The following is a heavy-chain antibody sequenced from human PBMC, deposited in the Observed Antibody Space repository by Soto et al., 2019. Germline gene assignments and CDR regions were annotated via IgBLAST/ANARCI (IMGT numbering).Heavy chain of an antibody. CDR1: GFSLTTSGVG. CDR2: IYWDDDK. CDR3: AHHPYYGLGSYSFDY. V-gene: IGHV2-5*02. J-gene: IGHJ4*02. Sequence: QITLKESGPPLVRPTQTLTLTCTFSGFSLTTSGVGVGWIRQPPGKALEWLAVIYWDDDKRYSSSLKSRLTITKDTSKTQVVLTMTDIDPVDTATYYCAHHPYYGLGSYSFDYWGQGTLVTVSS. D-gene: IGHD3-10*01.